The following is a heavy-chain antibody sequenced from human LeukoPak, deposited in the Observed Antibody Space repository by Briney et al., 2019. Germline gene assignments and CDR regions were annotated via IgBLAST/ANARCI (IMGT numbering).Heavy chain of an antibody. CDR2: ISYDGSNK. CDR1: GFTFSSYG. J-gene: IGHJ4*02. V-gene: IGHV3-30*18. Sequence: GRSLRLSCAASGFTFSSYGMHWVRQAPGKGLEWVAVISYDGSNKYYADSVKGRFTISRDNSKNTLHLQMNSLRAEDTAVYYCAKDGSYSSSWYSYWGQGTLVTVSS. D-gene: IGHD6-13*01. CDR3: AKDGSYSSSWYSY.